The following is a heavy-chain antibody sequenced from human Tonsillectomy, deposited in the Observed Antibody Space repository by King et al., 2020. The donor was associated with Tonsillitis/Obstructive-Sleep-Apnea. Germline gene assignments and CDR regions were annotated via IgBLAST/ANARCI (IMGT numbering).Heavy chain of an antibody. CDR2: IKQDGSGK. Sequence: VQLVESGGGLVQPGGSLRLSCAASGFTFSSYLMSWVRQAPGKGLEWVANIKQDGSGKYYVESVKGRFTITRDNAKNSLYLQMNSLRAEDTAVYYCARDRGVPFSFDYWGQGTLVTVSS. D-gene: IGHD3-10*01. CDR1: GFTFSSYL. V-gene: IGHV3-7*04. CDR3: ARDRGVPFSFDY. J-gene: IGHJ4*02.